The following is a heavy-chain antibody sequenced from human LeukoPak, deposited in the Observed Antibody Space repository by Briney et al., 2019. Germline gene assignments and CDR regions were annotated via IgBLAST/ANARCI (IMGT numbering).Heavy chain of an antibody. CDR3: VRTIDYYGAGSTRGYFAH. V-gene: IGHV3-23*01. D-gene: IGHD3-10*01. CDR1: GFTFSSYG. CDR2: ISGSGGST. J-gene: IGHJ4*02. Sequence: QSGGSLRLSCAASGFTFSSYGMSWVRQAPGKGLEWVSAISGSGGSTYYADSVKGRFTISRDNPKNTLYLQMNSLRAEDTAVYYCVRTIDYYGAGSTRGYFAHWGQGTLVTVSS.